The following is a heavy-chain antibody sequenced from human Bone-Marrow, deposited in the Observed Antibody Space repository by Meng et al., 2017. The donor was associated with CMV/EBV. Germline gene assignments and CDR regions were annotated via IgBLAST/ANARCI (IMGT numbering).Heavy chain of an antibody. V-gene: IGHV3-11*04. CDR2: ISSSGSTI. CDR1: GFTFSDYY. Sequence: GESLKISCAASGFTFSDYYMSWIRQAPGKGLEWVSYISSSGSTIYYADSVKGRFTISRDNAKNSLYLQMNSLRAEDTAVYYCARYQLLTYYYYGMDVWGQGTTVTVSS. D-gene: IGHD2-2*01. J-gene: IGHJ6*02. CDR3: ARYQLLTYYYYGMDV.